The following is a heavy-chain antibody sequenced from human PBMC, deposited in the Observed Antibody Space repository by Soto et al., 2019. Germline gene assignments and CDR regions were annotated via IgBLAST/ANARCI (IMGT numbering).Heavy chain of an antibody. J-gene: IGHJ2*01. V-gene: IGHV1-3*01. CDR2: INAGNGNT. Sequence: ASVKVSCKASGYTFSSYHISWVRQAPGQGLEWMGWINAGNGNTKYSQKFQGRVTITRDTSASTAYMELSSLRSEDTAVYYCARAPSWWYFDLWGRGTLVTVSS. CDR3: ARAPSWWYFDL. CDR1: GYTFSSYH.